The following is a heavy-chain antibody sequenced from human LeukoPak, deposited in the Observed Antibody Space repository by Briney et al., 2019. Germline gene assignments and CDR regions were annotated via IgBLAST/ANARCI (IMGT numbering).Heavy chain of an antibody. Sequence: ASVKVSCKASGYIFISYDINWVRQATGQGLEWMGWMNPNSGNTGYAQKFQGRVTMTRNTSVSTAYMELSSLRSEDTGVYYCARRLGYCSDGSCYSLNYWGQGTPVTVSS. J-gene: IGHJ4*02. CDR1: GYIFISYD. V-gene: IGHV1-8*02. D-gene: IGHD2-15*01. CDR2: MNPNSGNT. CDR3: ARRLGYCSDGSCYSLNY.